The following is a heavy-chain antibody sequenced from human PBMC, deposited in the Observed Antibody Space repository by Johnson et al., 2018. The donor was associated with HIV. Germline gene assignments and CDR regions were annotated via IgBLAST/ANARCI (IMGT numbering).Heavy chain of an antibody. CDR3: ARLGIAAARGAVDI. CDR2: IKQDGSEK. CDR1: GFTFSSYW. J-gene: IGHJ3*02. Sequence: EVQLVESGGGLVQPGGSLRLSCAASGFTFSSYWMSWVRQAPGKGLEWVANIKQDGSEKYYVDSVKGRFTISRDNAKNSLYLQMNSLRAEDTAVYYCARLGIAAARGAVDIWGQGTMGTVSS. V-gene: IGHV3-7*01. D-gene: IGHD6-13*01.